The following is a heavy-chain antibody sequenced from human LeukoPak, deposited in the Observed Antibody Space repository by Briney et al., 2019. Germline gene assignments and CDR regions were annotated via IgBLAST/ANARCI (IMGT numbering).Heavy chain of an antibody. Sequence: ASVKVSCKASGYTFTGYYMHWVRQAPGQGLEWMGRINPNSGGTNYAQKFQGRVTMTRDTSISTAYMELSRLRSDDTAVYYCARGPRYDSSGYHFDYWGQGTLVTVSS. V-gene: IGHV1-2*06. J-gene: IGHJ4*02. D-gene: IGHD3-22*01. CDR3: ARGPRYDSSGYHFDY. CDR1: GYTFTGYY. CDR2: INPNSGGT.